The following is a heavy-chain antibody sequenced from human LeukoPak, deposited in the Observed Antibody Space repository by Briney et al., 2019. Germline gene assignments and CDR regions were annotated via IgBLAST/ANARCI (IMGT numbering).Heavy chain of an antibody. J-gene: IGHJ4*02. CDR1: GGTFSSYA. CDR3: ARVPYYYDSSGYYKSYYFDY. V-gene: IGHV1-69*13. D-gene: IGHD3-22*01. Sequence: SVKVSCKASGGTFSSYAISWVRQTPGQGLEWMGGIIPIFGTANYAQKFQGRVTITADESTSTAYMELSSLRSEDTAVYYCARVPYYYDSSGYYKSYYFDYWGQGTLVTVSS. CDR2: IIPIFGTA.